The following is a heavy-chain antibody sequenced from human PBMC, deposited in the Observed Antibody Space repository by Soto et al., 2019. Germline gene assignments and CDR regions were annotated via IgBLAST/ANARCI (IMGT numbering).Heavy chain of an antibody. CDR2: VHYSGST. CDR3: ARHKCVTHWFDP. Sequence: QVQLQESGPRVVKPSETLSLTCTVSGGSISGHYCSWIRQPPGKGLEWIGYVHYSGSTNYNPSLETRVIISVDTSNTQISLKLNSVTAADTAVYYCARHKCVTHWFDPWGQGTLVTVSS. V-gene: IGHV4-59*08. J-gene: IGHJ5*02. CDR1: GGSISGHY.